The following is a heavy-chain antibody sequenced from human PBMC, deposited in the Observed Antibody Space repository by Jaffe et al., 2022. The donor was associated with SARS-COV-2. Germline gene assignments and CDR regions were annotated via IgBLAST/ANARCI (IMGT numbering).Heavy chain of an antibody. CDR2: ISYDGSNK. V-gene: IGHV3-30-3*01. J-gene: IGHJ2*01. CDR1: GFTFSSYA. CDR3: AREAGAGSSENWYFDL. Sequence: QVQLVESGGGVVQPGRSLRLSCAASGFTFSSYAMHWVRQAPGKGLEWVAVISYDGSNKYYADSVKGRFTISRDNSKNTLYLQMNSLRAEDTAVYYCAREAGAGSSENWYFDLWGRGTLVTVSS. D-gene: IGHD6-6*01.